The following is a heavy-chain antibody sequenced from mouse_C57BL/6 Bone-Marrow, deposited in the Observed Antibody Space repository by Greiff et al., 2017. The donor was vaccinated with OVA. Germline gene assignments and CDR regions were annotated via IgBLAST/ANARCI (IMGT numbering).Heavy chain of an antibody. J-gene: IGHJ2*01. D-gene: IGHD4-1*01. CDR1: GYTFTSYW. Sequence: QVQLQQPGAELVMPGASVKLSCKASGYTFTSYWMHWVKQRPGQGLEWIGEIDPSDSYTNYNQKFKGKSTLTVDKSSSTAYMQLSSLTSEDSAVYYCARRLTGGYYFDYWGQGTTLTVPS. CDR3: ARRLTGGYYFDY. V-gene: IGHV1-69*01. CDR2: IDPSDSYT.